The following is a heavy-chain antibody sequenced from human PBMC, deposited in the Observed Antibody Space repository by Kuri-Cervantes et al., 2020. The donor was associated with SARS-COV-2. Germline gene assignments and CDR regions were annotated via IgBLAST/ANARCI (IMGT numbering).Heavy chain of an antibody. CDR2: INPSGSST. V-gene: IGHV1-46*01. D-gene: IGHD3-3*01. CDR1: GYTFTSYY. Sequence: ASVKVSCKAAGYTFTSYYMHWVRQAPGQGLEWMGIINPSGSSTSYAQKFQSRVTMTRDTSTSTVYMDLSSLRSEDTAVYYCARDRSAGYDFWCGYFYYYGMDVWGQGTTVTVSS. CDR3: ARDRSAGYDFWCGYFYYYGMDV. J-gene: IGHJ6*02.